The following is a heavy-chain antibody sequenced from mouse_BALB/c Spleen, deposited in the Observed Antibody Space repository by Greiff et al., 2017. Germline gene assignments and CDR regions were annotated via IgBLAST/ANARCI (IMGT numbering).Heavy chain of an antibody. V-gene: IGHV1-69*01. CDR1: GYTFTDYW. D-gene: IGHD1-1*02. Sequence: VQLQQSGAELVMPGASVKMSCKASGYTFTDYWMHWVKQRPGQGLEWIGAIDTSDSYTSYNQKFKGKATLTVDESSSTAYMQLSSLTSEDSAVYYCASYGPWFAYWGQGTLVTVSA. J-gene: IGHJ3*01. CDR3: ASYGPWFAY. CDR2: IDTSDSYT.